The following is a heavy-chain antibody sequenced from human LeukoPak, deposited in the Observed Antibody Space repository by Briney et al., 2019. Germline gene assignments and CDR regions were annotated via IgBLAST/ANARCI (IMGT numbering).Heavy chain of an antibody. CDR3: ATSPGEPYDAFDI. Sequence: PGGSLRLSCSASGFTFSSYAMHWVRQAPGKGLEYVSAISSNGGSTYYADSVKGRFTISRDNAKNSLYLQMNSLRAEDTALYYCATSPGEPYDAFDIWGQGTMVTVSS. D-gene: IGHD2-2*01. V-gene: IGHV3-64*04. CDR1: GFTFSSYA. CDR2: ISSNGGST. J-gene: IGHJ3*02.